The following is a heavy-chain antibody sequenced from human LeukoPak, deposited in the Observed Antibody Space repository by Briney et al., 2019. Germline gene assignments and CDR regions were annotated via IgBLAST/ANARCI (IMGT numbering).Heavy chain of an antibody. CDR2: ISGSGDNT. V-gene: IGHV3-23*01. Sequence: GGSLRLSCAASGFTSSSYAMSWVRQAPGKGLEWVSGISGSGDNTYYADSVKGRFTISRDNSKNTLYVQVNSLGTEDTAAYYCAKGSYYDSSGSFYFDYWGQGTLVTVSS. D-gene: IGHD3-22*01. J-gene: IGHJ4*02. CDR3: AKGSYYDSSGSFYFDY. CDR1: GFTSSSYA.